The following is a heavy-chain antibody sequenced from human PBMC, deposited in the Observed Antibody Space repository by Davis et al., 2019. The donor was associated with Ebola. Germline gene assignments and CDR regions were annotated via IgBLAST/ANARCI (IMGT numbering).Heavy chain of an antibody. CDR3: AREHYLYDWYFDF. CDR1: GDSVSSSSAS. Sequence: PSETLSLTCAISGDSVSSSSASWNWIRQSPSRGLEWLGRTYYRSKWFNDYAVSVKSRLTINPDTSKNQFSLQLNSLTPEDTAVYYCAREHYLYDWYFDFWGRGTLVTVSS. V-gene: IGHV6-1*01. D-gene: IGHD2-2*02. J-gene: IGHJ2*01. CDR2: TYYRSKWFN.